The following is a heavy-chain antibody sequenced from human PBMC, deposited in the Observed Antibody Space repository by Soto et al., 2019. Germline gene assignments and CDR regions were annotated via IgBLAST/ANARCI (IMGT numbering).Heavy chain of an antibody. CDR1: GFTFSSYG. Sequence: PGGSLRLSCAASGFTFSSYGMYWVRQAPGKGLEWVAVISYDGSNKYYADSVKGRFTISRDNSKNTLYLQMNSLRAEDTAVYYCAKALRVWGSYRYIPPWFDPWGQGTLVTVSS. D-gene: IGHD3-16*02. CDR3: AKALRVWGSYRYIPPWFDP. CDR2: ISYDGSNK. V-gene: IGHV3-30*18. J-gene: IGHJ5*02.